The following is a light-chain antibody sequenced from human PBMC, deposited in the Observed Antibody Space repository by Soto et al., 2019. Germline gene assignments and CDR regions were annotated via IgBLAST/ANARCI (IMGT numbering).Light chain of an antibody. Sequence: QSALTQPRSVSGSPGQSVTISCTGTNSDVGGYNYVSWYQQYPGKAPKLMISGVSERPSGVPDRFSGSKSGNTASLTISGLQAEDEADYYCSSYAGSNTPLYVFGTGTKVTVL. V-gene: IGLV2-11*01. CDR2: GVS. J-gene: IGLJ1*01. CDR3: SSYAGSNTPLYV. CDR1: NSDVGGYNY.